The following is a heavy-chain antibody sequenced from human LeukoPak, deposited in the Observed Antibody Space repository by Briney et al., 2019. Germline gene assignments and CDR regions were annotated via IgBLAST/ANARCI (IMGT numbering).Heavy chain of an antibody. CDR3: ARDLAWGAFDY. J-gene: IGHJ4*02. Sequence: PGEPLRLSCAASGFTYSNHGMNWVRQAPGKGLEWLSGVSPPGGGTHYPDSVTGRFTICRDDSTNPLALQMYSLRVEDTAVHYCARDLAWGAFDYWGQGTLVTVSS. CDR1: GFTYSNHG. D-gene: IGHD7-27*01. V-gene: IGHV3-23*01. CDR2: VSPPGGGT.